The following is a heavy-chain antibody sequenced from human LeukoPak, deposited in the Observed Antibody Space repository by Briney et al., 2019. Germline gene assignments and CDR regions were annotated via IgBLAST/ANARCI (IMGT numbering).Heavy chain of an antibody. D-gene: IGHD3-22*01. J-gene: IGHJ4*02. CDR1: GXTFSSYW. CDR3: VRQYSYDSSGYYPWDY. V-gene: IGHV3-74*01. Sequence: GGSLRLSCAASGXTFSSYWMHWVRQAPGKGLVWASRINSDGSSTTYADSVKGRFTISRDNAKNTLYLQMNSLRAEDTAMYYCVRQYSYDSSGYYPWDYWGQGTLVTVSS. CDR2: INSDGSST.